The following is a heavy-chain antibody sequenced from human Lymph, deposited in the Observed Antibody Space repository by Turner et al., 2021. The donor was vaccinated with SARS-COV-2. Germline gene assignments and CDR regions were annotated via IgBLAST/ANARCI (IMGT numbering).Heavy chain of an antibody. CDR2: ISTYNGNT. D-gene: IGHD2-21*02. Sequence: VQLVLSGAEVTKPGVSVKVSCQASRYSFTCYGISWVRQVPGQGLGWMGWISTYNGNTYYAQKLEGRVTMTTDTSTSTAYMELRSLRSDDTAVYYCAVTGMNYDLLWKTYYYYGMDVWGQGTTVTVSS. CDR3: AVTGMNYDLLWKTYYYYGMDV. J-gene: IGHJ6*02. CDR1: RYSFTCYG. V-gene: IGHV1-18*01.